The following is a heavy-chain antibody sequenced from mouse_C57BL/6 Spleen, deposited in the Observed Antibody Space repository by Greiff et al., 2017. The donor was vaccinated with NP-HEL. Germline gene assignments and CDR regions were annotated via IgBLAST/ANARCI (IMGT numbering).Heavy chain of an antibody. Sequence: VQLQQPGAELVKPGASVKMSCKASGYTFTSYWITWVKQRPGQGLEWIGDIYPGSGSTNYNEKFKSKATLTVDTSSSTAYMQLSSLTSEDSAVYYCERGGLLRPSGYFDVWGTGTTVTVSS. J-gene: IGHJ1*03. CDR3: ERGGLLRPSGYFDV. CDR2: IYPGSGST. D-gene: IGHD1-2*01. CDR1: GYTFTSYW. V-gene: IGHV1-55*01.